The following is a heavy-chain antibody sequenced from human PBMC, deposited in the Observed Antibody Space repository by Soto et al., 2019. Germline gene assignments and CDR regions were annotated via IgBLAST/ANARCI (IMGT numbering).Heavy chain of an antibody. J-gene: IGHJ6*02. CDR2: IYDSVST. CDR3: ARGTKYYYQGMDV. V-gene: IGHV4-59*01. Sequence: SETRSLTWTVSGDSINNYYWTWIRQPPGKGLEWIGYIYDSVSTSYNPSLKSRLTISVDTSKNQFSLKLKSVTAADTAVYYCARGTKYYYQGMDVWGQGTTVTVSS. CDR1: GDSINNYY.